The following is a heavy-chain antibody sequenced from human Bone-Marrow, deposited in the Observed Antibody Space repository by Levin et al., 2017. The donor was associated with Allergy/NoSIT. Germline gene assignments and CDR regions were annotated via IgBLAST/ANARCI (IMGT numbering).Heavy chain of an antibody. D-gene: IGHD3-22*01. Sequence: SGPTLVKPTQTLTLTCTFSGFSLSTSGVGVGWIRQPPGKALEWLALIYWDDDKRYSPSLKSRLTITKDTSKNQVVLTMTNMDPVDTATYYCAHGVGEYYYDSSGYYSDAFDIWGQGTMVTVSS. CDR1: GFSLSTSGVG. J-gene: IGHJ3*02. CDR3: AHGVGEYYYDSSGYYSDAFDI. V-gene: IGHV2-5*02. CDR2: IYWDDDK.